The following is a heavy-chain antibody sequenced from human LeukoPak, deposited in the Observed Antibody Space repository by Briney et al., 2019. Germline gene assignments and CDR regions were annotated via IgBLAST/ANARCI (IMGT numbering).Heavy chain of an antibody. CDR1: GFTFGTYA. CDR2: ILSDGSIQ. CDR3: ARGAILGGYNLIDD. V-gene: IGHV3-30*04. D-gene: IGHD1-26*01. Sequence: GGSLRLSCAASGFTFGTYAMPWVRQAPGKGLEWVAVILSDGSIQNSADSVRGRFIISRDNSKNTLFLQMNRLRTEDTAVYYRARGAILGGYNLIDDWGQGTLVTVSS. J-gene: IGHJ4*02.